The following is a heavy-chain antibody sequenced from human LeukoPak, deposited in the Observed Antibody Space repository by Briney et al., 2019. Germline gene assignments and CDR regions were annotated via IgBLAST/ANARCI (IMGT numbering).Heavy chain of an antibody. CDR1: GGSISSGGYY. J-gene: IGHJ3*02. Sequence: PSQTLSLTCTVSGGSISSGGYYWSWIRQHPGKGLEWIGYIYYSGSTYYNPSIKSRVTISVDTSKNQFSLKLSSVTAADTAVYYCARGAPTYYYDSSGQEDAFDIWGQGTMVTVSS. CDR3: ARGAPTYYYDSSGQEDAFDI. CDR2: IYYSGST. V-gene: IGHV4-31*03. D-gene: IGHD3-22*01.